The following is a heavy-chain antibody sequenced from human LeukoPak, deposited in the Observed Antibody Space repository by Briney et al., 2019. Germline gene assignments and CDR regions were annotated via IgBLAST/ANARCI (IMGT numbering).Heavy chain of an antibody. D-gene: IGHD3-3*01. CDR2: IWYDGSNK. CDR1: GFTFSSYG. CDR3: ARDPVPPSYYDFWSGPYNWFDP. J-gene: IGHJ5*02. V-gene: IGHV3-33*01. Sequence: RSGGSLRLSRAASGFTFSSYGMHWVRQAPGKGLEWVAVIWYDGSNKYYADSVKGRFTISRDNSKNTLYLQMNSLRAEDTAVYYCARDPVPPSYYDFWSGPYNWFDPWGQGTLVTVSS.